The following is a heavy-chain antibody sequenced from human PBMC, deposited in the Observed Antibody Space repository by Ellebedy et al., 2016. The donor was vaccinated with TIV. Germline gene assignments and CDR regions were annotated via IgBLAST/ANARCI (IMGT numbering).Heavy chain of an antibody. CDR2: IKQDGSEK. J-gene: IGHJ1*01. Sequence: GGSLRLSXAASGFTFSSYWMSWVRQAPGKGLEWVANIKQDGSEKYYVDSVKGRFTISRDNAQNSIYLHMDSLRAEDTAVYYCAAGSGYVIEHWGQGTLVTVSS. CDR1: GFTFSSYW. CDR3: AAGSGYVIEH. D-gene: IGHD3-22*01. V-gene: IGHV3-7*03.